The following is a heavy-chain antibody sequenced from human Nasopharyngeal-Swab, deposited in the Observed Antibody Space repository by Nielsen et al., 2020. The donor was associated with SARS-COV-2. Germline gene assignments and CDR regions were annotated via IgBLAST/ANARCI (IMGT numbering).Heavy chain of an antibody. CDR1: GFPFSSYA. Sequence: GESLQISCAASGFPFSSYAMSWVRQAPGKGLEWVSAISGSGGSTYYADSVKGRFTISRDNSKNTLYLQMNSLRAEDTAVYYCAKDREATYYYGSGSFDYWGQGALVTVSS. J-gene: IGHJ4*02. D-gene: IGHD3-10*01. V-gene: IGHV3-23*01. CDR2: ISGSGGST. CDR3: AKDREATYYYGSGSFDY.